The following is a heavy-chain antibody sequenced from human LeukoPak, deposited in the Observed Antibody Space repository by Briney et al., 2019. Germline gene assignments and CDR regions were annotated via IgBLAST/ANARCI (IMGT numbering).Heavy chain of an antibody. CDR2: LSSGSRYI. CDR1: GFTFSSYS. V-gene: IGHV3-21*01. J-gene: IGHJ4*02. D-gene: IGHD3-10*01. CDR3: GIRGYGSGSPGAAGY. Sequence: GGSLRLSCAASGFTFSSYSMNWLRQAPGQGLEWVSSLSSGSRYIYYADSVKGRFTMSRDNAKDSLYLQMNSLRAEDTAVEYCGIRGYGSGSPGAAGYWGQGTLVTVSS.